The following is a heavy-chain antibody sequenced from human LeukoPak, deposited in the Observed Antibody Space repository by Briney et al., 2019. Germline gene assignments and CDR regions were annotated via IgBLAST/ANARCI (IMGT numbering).Heavy chain of an antibody. Sequence: GGSLRLSCAASGFTFSSYWMSWVRQAPGKGLEWVANIKQDGGERYYVDSVKGRFTISRDNAKNSLYLQMNSLRAEDTAVYYCASSVNSVVVVAATHRGVWFDPWGQGTLVTVSS. CDR1: GFTFSSYW. V-gene: IGHV3-7*05. D-gene: IGHD2-15*01. CDR2: IKQDGGER. J-gene: IGHJ5*02. CDR3: ASSVNSVVVVAATHRGVWFDP.